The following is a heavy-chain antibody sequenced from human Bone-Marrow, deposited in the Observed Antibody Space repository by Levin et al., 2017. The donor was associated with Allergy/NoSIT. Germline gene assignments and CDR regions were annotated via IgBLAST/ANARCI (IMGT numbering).Heavy chain of an antibody. CDR2: INHSEST. D-gene: IGHD2-21*02. J-gene: IGHJ4*02. V-gene: IGHV4-34*01. CDR1: GGPFSGYY. CDR3: ARALSYCGGDCTYYFDY. Sequence: SQILSLTCAVYGGPFSGYYWSWIRQPPGKGLEWIGEINHSESTNYNPSLKSRVTVSVDTPKNQFSLKLTSVTAADTAVYYCARALSYCGGDCTYYFDYWGQGTLVTVSS.